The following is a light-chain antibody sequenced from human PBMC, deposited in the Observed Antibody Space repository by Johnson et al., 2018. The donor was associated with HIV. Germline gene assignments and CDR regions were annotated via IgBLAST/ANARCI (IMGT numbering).Light chain of an antibody. V-gene: IGLV1-51*01. J-gene: IGLJ1*01. Sequence: QSVLTQPPSVSAAPGQKVTISCSGSSSNIGNNYVSWYQQLPGTAPKLLIYDNNKRPSGIPDRFYGSKSGTSATLAITGLQTGDEAAYYCETCASSLSGVFGTGTKVTVL. CDR3: ETCASSLSGV. CDR2: DNN. CDR1: SSNIGNNY.